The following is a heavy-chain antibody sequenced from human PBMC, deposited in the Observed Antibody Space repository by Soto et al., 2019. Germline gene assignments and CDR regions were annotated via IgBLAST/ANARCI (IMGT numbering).Heavy chain of an antibody. J-gene: IGHJ4*02. Sequence: SETLSLTCTVSGVSISNYYWTWIRQPPGKGLERIGYIYYSGSTNYNPSLKSRVTISVDTSKNQFSLKLSSVTAADMAVYYCTRHRLRGVSVGEFDFWGQGALVTVS. D-gene: IGHD3-10*01. CDR2: IYYSGST. CDR3: TRHRLRGVSVGEFDF. V-gene: IGHV4-59*08. CDR1: GVSISNYY.